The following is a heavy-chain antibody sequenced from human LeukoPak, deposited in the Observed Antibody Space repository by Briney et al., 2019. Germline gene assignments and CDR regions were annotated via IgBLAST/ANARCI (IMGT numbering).Heavy chain of an antibody. CDR3: ARDNRRYGAWSYFHY. Sequence: GASVKVSCKASGYTFTGYYMHWVRQAPGQGLEWMGWINPHSGGTNSAQNFQGRVTVTWDTSISTAYMELSSLKSDDTAIYYCARDNRRYGAWSYFHYWGQGTLVTVS. D-gene: IGHD3-10*01. V-gene: IGHV1-2*02. CDR2: INPHSGGT. J-gene: IGHJ4*02. CDR1: GYTFTGYY.